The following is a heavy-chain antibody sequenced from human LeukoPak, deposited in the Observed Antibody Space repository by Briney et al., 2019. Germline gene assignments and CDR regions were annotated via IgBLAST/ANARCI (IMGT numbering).Heavy chain of an antibody. CDR3: ARQNSGWEKGTIDY. D-gene: IGHD6-19*01. J-gene: IGHJ4*02. V-gene: IGHV5-51*01. Sequence: KPGESLKISCKGSGYRFTNYWIGWVRQMPGKGLEWMGIIYPGDSDIRYSPSFQGQVTISADKSISTAYLQWSSLKASDTVMYYCARQNSGWEKGTIDYWGQGTLVTVSS. CDR2: IYPGDSDI. CDR1: GYRFTNYW.